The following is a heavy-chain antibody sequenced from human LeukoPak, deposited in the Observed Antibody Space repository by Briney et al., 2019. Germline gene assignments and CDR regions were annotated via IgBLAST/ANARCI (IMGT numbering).Heavy chain of an antibody. CDR3: ARVYYDSSGYGGFDY. J-gene: IGHJ4*02. D-gene: IGHD3-22*01. Sequence: GGSLRLSCAASGFTFDDYGMSWVRQAPGKGLEWVSGINWNGGRTGYADSVKGRFTISRDNAKNSLYLQMNSLRAEDTALYYCARVYYDSSGYGGFDYWGQGTLVTVSS. CDR1: GFTFDDYG. CDR2: INWNGGRT. V-gene: IGHV3-20*04.